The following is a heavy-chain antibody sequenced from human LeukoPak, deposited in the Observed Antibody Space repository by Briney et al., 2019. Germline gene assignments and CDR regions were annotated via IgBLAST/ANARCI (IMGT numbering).Heavy chain of an antibody. CDR2: ISGNGVST. J-gene: IGHJ4*02. D-gene: IGHD6-13*01. V-gene: IGHV3-23*01. Sequence: GGSLRLSCAASGFTFSAYAMIWVRQAPGKGLEWVSGISGNGVSTYYADSVKGRFTISRDMSKNTMYLQMNSLRAEDTAVYYCAKDAVGSSSWYRDYWGQGTLVTVSS. CDR1: GFTFSAYA. CDR3: AKDAVGSSSWYRDY.